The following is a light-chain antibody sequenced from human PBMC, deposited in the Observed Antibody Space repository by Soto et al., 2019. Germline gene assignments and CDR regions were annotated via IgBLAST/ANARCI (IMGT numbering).Light chain of an antibody. J-gene: IGKJ5*01. CDR3: QNYDSAPMT. Sequence: DIQMTQSPSSLSASVGDRVTITCRASQSISSYLNWYQQKPGKVPKLLIYAASSLQSGVPSRFSGSGSGTDFTLTISSLQPEDFATYYCQNYDSAPMTFGQGIRLEIK. V-gene: IGKV1-39*01. CDR2: AAS. CDR1: QSISSY.